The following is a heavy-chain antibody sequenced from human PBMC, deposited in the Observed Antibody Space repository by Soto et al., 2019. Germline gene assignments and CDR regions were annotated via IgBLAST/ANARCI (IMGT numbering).Heavy chain of an antibody. CDR1: GGSISSGDYY. J-gene: IGHJ6*03. Sequence: PSETLSLTCTVSGGSISSGDYYWSWIRQPPGKGLEWIGYIYYSGSTNYNPSLKSRVTISVDTSKNQFSLKLSSVTAADTAVYYCARAPGGIQLWRYYYYMDVWGKGTTVTV. CDR2: IYYSGST. D-gene: IGHD5-18*01. CDR3: ARAPGGIQLWRYYYYMDV. V-gene: IGHV4-61*08.